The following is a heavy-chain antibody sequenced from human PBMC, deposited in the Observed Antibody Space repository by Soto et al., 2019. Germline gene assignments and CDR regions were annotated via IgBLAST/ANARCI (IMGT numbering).Heavy chain of an antibody. CDR1: GGSISSGGYY. V-gene: IGHV4-31*03. CDR2: IYYSGST. CDR3: ARSGKNVLRYFDWFIDY. J-gene: IGHJ4*02. D-gene: IGHD3-9*01. Sequence: QVQLQESGPGLVKPSQTLSLTCTVSGGSISSGGYYWSWIRQHPGKGLEWIWYIYYSGSTYYNPSLESRVTISVDTSKNQFSLKLSSVTAADTAVYYCARSGKNVLRYFDWFIDYWGQGTLVTVSS.